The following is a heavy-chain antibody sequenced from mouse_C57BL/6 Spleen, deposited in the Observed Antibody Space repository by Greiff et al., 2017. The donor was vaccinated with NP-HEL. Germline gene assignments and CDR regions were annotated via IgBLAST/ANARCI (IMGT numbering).Heavy chain of an antibody. J-gene: IGHJ1*03. D-gene: IGHD2-5*01. Sequence: DVQLVESGGGLVQPGGSLSLSCAASGFTFTDYYMSWVRQPPGKALEWLGFISTKANGYTTEYSASVKGRFTISRDNSQSILYLQMNALRAEDSATYYCARYRDYSNNWYFDVWGTGTTVTVSS. CDR3: ARYRDYSNNWYFDV. CDR1: GFTFTDYY. CDR2: ISTKANGYTT. V-gene: IGHV7-3*01.